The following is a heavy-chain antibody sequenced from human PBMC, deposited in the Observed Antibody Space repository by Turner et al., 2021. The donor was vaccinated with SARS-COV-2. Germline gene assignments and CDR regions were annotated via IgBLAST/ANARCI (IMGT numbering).Heavy chain of an antibody. D-gene: IGHD6-13*01. CDR1: GFTFSNAW. CDR3: TTHSAPEY. CDR2: IKTKTDGGTT. J-gene: IGHJ4*02. V-gene: IGHV3-15*01. Sequence: EVQLEESGGGLVKPGGSLRLSCAASGFTFSNAWMSWVRQATGKGLEWVGRIKTKTDGGTTYYAEPVKGRFTISRDDSKNTLYLQMNSLKTEDTAVYNCTTHSAPEYWGQGTLVTVSS.